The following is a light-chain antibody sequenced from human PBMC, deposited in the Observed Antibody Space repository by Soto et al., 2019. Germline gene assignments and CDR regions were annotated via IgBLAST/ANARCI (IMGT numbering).Light chain of an antibody. J-gene: IGKJ2*01. CDR1: QSVSDN. CDR3: QQSNSWPYT. CDR2: GAS. Sequence: EVVMTQSPATLSVSPGDRVTLSCRASQSVSDNLAWYQQKPGQAPRLLIYGASTRATTIPARFSGSGSGTEFTLTISSLQSEDFAVYYCQQSNSWPYTFGQGTKLDIK. V-gene: IGKV3-15*01.